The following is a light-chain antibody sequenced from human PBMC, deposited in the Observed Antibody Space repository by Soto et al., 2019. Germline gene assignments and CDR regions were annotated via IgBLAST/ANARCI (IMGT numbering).Light chain of an antibody. CDR3: SSYTSSSPYV. Sequence: QSVLTQPASVSGPPGQSITISCTGTSSDVGGYNYVSWYQQHPGKAPKLMIYDVSNRPSGVSNRFSGSKSGNTASLTISGLQAEDGADYYCSSYTSSSPYVFGTGTKVTVL. J-gene: IGLJ1*01. V-gene: IGLV2-14*01. CDR2: DVS. CDR1: SSDVGGYNY.